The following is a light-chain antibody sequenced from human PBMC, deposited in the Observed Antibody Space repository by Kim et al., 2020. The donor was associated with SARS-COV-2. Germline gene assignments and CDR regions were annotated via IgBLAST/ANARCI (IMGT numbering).Light chain of an antibody. Sequence: EIVMTQSPATLSVSPGERATLSCRASQGVSSNLAWYQQKPGQAPRLLIYGASTRATGIPARFSGSGSGTEFTLTISSLQSEDFAIYYCQQYNNLITFGGLTKVEIK. V-gene: IGKV3-15*01. CDR2: GAS. CDR1: QGVSSN. CDR3: QQYNNLIT. J-gene: IGKJ4*01.